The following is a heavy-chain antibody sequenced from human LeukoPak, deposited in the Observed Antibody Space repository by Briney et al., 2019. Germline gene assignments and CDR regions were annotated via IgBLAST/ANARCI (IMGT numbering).Heavy chain of an antibody. Sequence: GGSLRLSCAASGFTFSSSAMSWVRQAPGKGLEWVSTITFNGGNTYYADSVKGRFTISRDNAKITLYLQMISLRAEDAAVYYCANRGGTGMASEYWGQGTLVTVSS. CDR3: ANRGGTGMASEY. CDR2: ITFNGGNT. CDR1: GFTFSSSA. D-gene: IGHD5-18*01. J-gene: IGHJ4*02. V-gene: IGHV3-23*01.